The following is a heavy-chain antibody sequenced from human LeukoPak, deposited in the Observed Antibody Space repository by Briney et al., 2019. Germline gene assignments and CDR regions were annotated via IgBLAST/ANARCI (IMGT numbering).Heavy chain of an antibody. CDR2: IYYSGST. D-gene: IGHD3-3*01. CDR1: GGSISSYY. V-gene: IGHV4-59*01. CDR3: ARTYYDLWSGYSMTTFDY. Sequence: SETLSLTCTVSGGSISSYYWSWIRQPPGKGLEWIGYIYYSGSTNYNPSLKSRVTISVDTSKNQFSLKLSSVTAADTAVYYCARTYYDLWSGYSMTTFDYWGQGTLVTVSS. J-gene: IGHJ4*02.